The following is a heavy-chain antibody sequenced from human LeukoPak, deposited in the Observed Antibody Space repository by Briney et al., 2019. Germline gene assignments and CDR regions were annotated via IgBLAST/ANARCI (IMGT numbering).Heavy chain of an antibody. CDR2: ISSSSSYI. V-gene: IGHV3-21*01. CDR1: GFTFSSYS. D-gene: IGHD3-10*01. J-gene: IGHJ4*02. CDR3: ARGNHYYGSGSYYILDY. Sequence: PGGSLRLSCAASGFTFSSYSMNWVRQAPGKGLEWVSSISSSSSYIYYADSVKGRFTISRDNAKNSLYLQMNSLRAEDTAVYYCARGNHYYGSGSYYILDYWGQGTLVTVSS.